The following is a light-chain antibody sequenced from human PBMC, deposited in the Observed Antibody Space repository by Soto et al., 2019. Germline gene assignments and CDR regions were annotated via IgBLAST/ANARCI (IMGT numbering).Light chain of an antibody. J-gene: IGKJ1*01. V-gene: IGKV3-20*01. CDR2: DVS. CDR1: QTLRSGY. CDR3: HQYGSSPRA. Sequence: EMVLTQSPGTLSLSPGDRATLSCRASQTLRSGYLAWYQHKPGQAPRLLIDDVSSRTPGTPDRFSGSGSGTDFTLTISRLEPEDFAVYYCHQYGSSPRAFGQGTKGEVK.